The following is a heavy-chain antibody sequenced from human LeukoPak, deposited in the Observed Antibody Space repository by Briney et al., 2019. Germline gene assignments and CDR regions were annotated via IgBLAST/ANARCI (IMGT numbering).Heavy chain of an antibody. CDR3: ARDTNNPGTSITMLRGRVMDV. Sequence: PGGSLRLSCAASGFTFSSYAMHWVRQAPGKGLEWVAVISYDGSNKYYADSVKGRFTISRDNSKNTLYLQMNSLRDEDTAVYYCARDTNNPGTSITMLRGRVMDVWGQGTTVTVSS. D-gene: IGHD3-10*01. CDR1: GFTFSSYA. CDR2: ISYDGSNK. V-gene: IGHV3-30-3*01. J-gene: IGHJ6*02.